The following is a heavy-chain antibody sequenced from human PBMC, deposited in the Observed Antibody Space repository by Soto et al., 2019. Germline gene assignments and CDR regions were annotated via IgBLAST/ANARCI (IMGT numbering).Heavy chain of an antibody. CDR2: MSHSGGT. V-gene: IGHV4-34*01. J-gene: IGHJ3*02. CDR1: GGFVSSGSYY. CDR3: ARVERGTATTVVDAFDI. Sequence: QVQLQQWGAGLLKPSETLSLTCAVYGGFVSSGSYYWSWIRQPPGKGLEWIGEMSHSGGTHFNPSHKSRVTFSVATSKNQFTLKMSSVTAADTALYYWARVERGTATTVVDAFDIWGPFTMVTVSS. D-gene: IGHD2-21*02.